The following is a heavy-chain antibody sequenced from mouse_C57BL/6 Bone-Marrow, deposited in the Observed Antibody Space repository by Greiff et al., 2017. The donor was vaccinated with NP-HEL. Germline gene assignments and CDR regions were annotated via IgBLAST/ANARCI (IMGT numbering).Heavy chain of an antibody. V-gene: IGHV8-8*01. D-gene: IGHD2-2*01. Sequence: QVTLKESGPGILQPSQTLSLTCSFSGFSLSTFGMGVGWIRQPSGKGLEWLAHIWWDDDKYYNPALKSRLTLSKDTSKNQVFRKIANVDTADTATYYCARIPSSTMVTTGYAMDYWGQGTSVTVSS. CDR2: IWWDDDK. CDR3: ARIPSSTMVTTGYAMDY. CDR1: GFSLSTFGMG. J-gene: IGHJ4*01.